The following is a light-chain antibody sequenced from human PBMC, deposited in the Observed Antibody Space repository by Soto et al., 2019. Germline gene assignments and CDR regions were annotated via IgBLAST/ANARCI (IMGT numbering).Light chain of an antibody. V-gene: IGKV1-39*01. J-gene: IGKJ1*01. CDR3: QQSYSTPHT. CDR1: QSISSY. Sequence: IQVSQSPCSLSAYVSAIVTISCRTSQSISSYLNWYQQKPWKAPKLLIYAASSLQSEVPSRFSGSGSGTAFTLTISCLQPEDFATYCCQQSYSTPHTFGQGTKVDIK. CDR2: AAS.